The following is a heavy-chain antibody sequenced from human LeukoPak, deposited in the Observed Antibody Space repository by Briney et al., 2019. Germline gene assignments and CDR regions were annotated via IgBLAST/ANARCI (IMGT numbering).Heavy chain of an antibody. CDR3: AGAISSGWPAYYYYGMDV. V-gene: IGHV3-33*01. Sequence: GGSLRLSCAASGLTFSSYGMHWVRQAPGKGLEWVAVIWYDGSNKYYADSAKGRFTISRDNSKNTLYLQMNSLRAEDTAVYYCAGAISSGWPAYYYYGMDVWGQGTTVTVSS. J-gene: IGHJ6*02. CDR1: GLTFSSYG. D-gene: IGHD6-19*01. CDR2: IWYDGSNK.